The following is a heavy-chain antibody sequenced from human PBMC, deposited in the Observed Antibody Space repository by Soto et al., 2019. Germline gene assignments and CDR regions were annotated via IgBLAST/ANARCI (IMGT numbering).Heavy chain of an antibody. J-gene: IGHJ4*02. V-gene: IGHV1-3*01. CDR3: ARDLGELLYYFDY. Sequence: ASLKVSCKASGYTFTSYAMHWVRQAPGQRLEWMGWINAGNGNTKYSQKFQGRVTITRDTSASTAYMELSSLRSEDTAVYYCARDLGELLYYFDYWGQGTLVTVSS. CDR2: INAGNGNT. CDR1: GYTFTSYA. D-gene: IGHD3-10*01.